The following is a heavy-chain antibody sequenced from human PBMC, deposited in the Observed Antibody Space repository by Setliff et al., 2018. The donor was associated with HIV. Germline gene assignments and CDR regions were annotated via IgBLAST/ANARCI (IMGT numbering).Heavy chain of an antibody. V-gene: IGHV3-48*01. Sequence: GGSLRLSCAASGFTFGDFCMNWVRQTPGKGLEWISYISSKRTSISYADSVKGRFTISRDNDRNSLYLQMNGLRAEDTAVYYCARGPTTVTNYYYYYMDVWGKGTTVTVSS. D-gene: IGHD4-17*01. CDR1: GFTFGDFC. CDR2: ISSKRTSI. J-gene: IGHJ6*03. CDR3: ARGPTTVTNYYYYYMDV.